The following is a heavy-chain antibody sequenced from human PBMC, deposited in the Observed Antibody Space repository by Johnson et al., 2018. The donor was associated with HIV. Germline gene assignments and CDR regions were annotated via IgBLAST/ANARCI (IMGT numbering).Heavy chain of an antibody. CDR2: ISNDGRNK. CDR1: GFTFSSYA. Sequence: QLVESGGGVVQPGRSLRLSCAASGFTFSSYAMHWVRQAPGKGLEWVTFISNDGRNKYYADSVRGRFTISRDNSKNTLYLQMNSLRAEDTAVYYCAREGEGYSSSWYDAFDIWGQGTMVTVSS. J-gene: IGHJ3*02. CDR3: AREGEGYSSSWYDAFDI. D-gene: IGHD6-13*01. V-gene: IGHV3-30*04.